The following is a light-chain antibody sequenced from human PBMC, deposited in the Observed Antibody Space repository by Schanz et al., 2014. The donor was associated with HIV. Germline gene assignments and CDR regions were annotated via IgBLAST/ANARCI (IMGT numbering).Light chain of an antibody. J-gene: IGLJ7*01. CDR2: DNN. CDR3: AAWDVLLNGPV. V-gene: IGLV1-51*01. Sequence: QSVLTQPPSVSAAPGQRVTISCSGHSYSIGNNFVSWFQQLPGTAPKLLIYDNNKRPSGIPDRFSGSKSGTSASLTISGLQSEDEADYYCAAWDVLLNGPVFGGGTQLTVL. CDR1: SYSIGNNF.